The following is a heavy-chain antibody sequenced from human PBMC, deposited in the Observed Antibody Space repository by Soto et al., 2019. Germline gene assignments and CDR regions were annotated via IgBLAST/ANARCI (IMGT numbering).Heavy chain of an antibody. Sequence: GASVKVSCKASGFTFNSSAVQWVRQARGQRLEWIGWIVVGSGNTNYAQKFQERVTITRDMSTSTAYMELSSLRSEDTAVYYCAADGRVRFLEWSAQEDYYYGMDVWGQGTTVTVSS. CDR1: GFTFNSSA. CDR2: IVVGSGNT. J-gene: IGHJ6*02. D-gene: IGHD3-3*01. CDR3: AADGRVRFLEWSAQEDYYYGMDV. V-gene: IGHV1-58*01.